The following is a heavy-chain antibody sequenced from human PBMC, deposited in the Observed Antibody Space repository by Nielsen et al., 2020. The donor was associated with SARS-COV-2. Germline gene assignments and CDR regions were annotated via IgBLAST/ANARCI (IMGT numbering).Heavy chain of an antibody. CDR2: IYYSGST. V-gene: IGHV4-30-4*01. CDR3: ARVRRQADLTGYYEG. Sequence: SETLSLTCTVSGGSISSGDYYWSWIRQPPGKGLEWIGYIYYSGSTYYNPSLKSRVTISVDTSKNQFSLKLSSVTAADTAVYYCARVRRQADLTGYYEGWGQGTLVTVSS. CDR1: GGSISSGDYY. D-gene: IGHD3-9*01. J-gene: IGHJ4*02.